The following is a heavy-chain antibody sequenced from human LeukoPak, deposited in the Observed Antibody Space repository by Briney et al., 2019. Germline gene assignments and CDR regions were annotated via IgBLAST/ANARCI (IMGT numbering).Heavy chain of an antibody. V-gene: IGHV3-23*01. CDR2: ISGSGGCT. Sequence: PGGSLRLSCAASGFTFSSYAMSWVRQAPGKGLEWVSAISGSGGCTYYADSVRGRFTISRDNSKNTLYLQMSSLSADDTAVYSCASQDRSGYYLLRYWGQGTLVTVSS. CDR3: ASQDRSGYYLLRY. J-gene: IGHJ4*02. CDR1: GFTFSSYA. D-gene: IGHD3-22*01.